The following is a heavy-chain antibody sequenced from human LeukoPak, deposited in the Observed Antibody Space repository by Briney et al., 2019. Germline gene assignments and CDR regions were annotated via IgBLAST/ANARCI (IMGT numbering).Heavy chain of an antibody. CDR3: AREERGYSYVYDY. D-gene: IGHD5-18*01. CDR2: LSAYNGNT. CDR1: GYTFTSYG. Sequence: GASVKVPCKASGYTFTSYGISWVRQAPGQGLEWMGWLSAYNGNTNYAQKLQGRVTMTTDTSTSTAYRELRSLRSDDTAVYYCAREERGYSYVYDYWGQGTLVTVSS. V-gene: IGHV1-18*01. J-gene: IGHJ4*02.